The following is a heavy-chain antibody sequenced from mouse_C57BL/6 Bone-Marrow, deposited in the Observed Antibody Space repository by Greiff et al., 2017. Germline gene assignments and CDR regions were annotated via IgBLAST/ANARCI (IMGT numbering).Heavy chain of an antibody. CDR3: ARAPYYYGSCAMDY. D-gene: IGHD1-1*01. CDR1: GFTFSDYG. V-gene: IGHV5-15*01. J-gene: IGHJ4*01. Sequence: EVQLVESGGGLVQPGGSLKLSCAASGFTFSDYGMAWVRQAPRKGPEWVAFISNLAYSIYYADTVTGRFPISSENAKNTLYLEMSSLRSEDTAMYYCARAPYYYGSCAMDYWGQGTSVTVSS. CDR2: ISNLAYSI.